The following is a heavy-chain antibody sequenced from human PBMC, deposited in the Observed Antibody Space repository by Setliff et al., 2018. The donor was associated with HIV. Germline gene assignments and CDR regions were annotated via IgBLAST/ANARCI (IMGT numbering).Heavy chain of an antibody. CDR2: VTHSGTT. D-gene: IGHD3-10*01. J-gene: IGHJ4*02. CDR1: GGSFSGFY. V-gene: IGHV4-34*10. Sequence: SETLSLTCAVYGGSFSGFYWTFIRQSPGKGLEWIGEVTHSGTTTYDPSLKSRITISVDKSKNQFSLKLSSVTAADTAVYYCARDLAWPGYFDYWGQGTLVTVSS. CDR3: ARDLAWPGYFDY.